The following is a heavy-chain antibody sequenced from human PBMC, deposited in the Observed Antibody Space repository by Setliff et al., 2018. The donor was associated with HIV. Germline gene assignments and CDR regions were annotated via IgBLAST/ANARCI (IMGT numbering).Heavy chain of an antibody. Sequence: GGSLRLYCAASGFTFGDYAIHWVRQAPGKGLEWVAVISYGGSYKNDAESVKGRFTISRDNSKNTLYVQMNSLRADDTAIYYCVRDLTTIVTRKVFDIWGQGTLVTVSS. CDR1: GFTFGDYA. V-gene: IGHV3-30*04. CDR2: ISYGGSYK. J-gene: IGHJ4*02. D-gene: IGHD4-4*01. CDR3: VRDLTTIVTRKVFDI.